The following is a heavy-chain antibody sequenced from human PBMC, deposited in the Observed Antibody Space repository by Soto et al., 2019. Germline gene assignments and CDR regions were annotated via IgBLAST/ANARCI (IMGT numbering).Heavy chain of an antibody. CDR2: IYPGDSET. D-gene: IGHD4-4*01. CDR3: AVQYINYFFPGYFDL. CDR1: GYSFTNYW. J-gene: IGHJ2*01. V-gene: IGHV5-51*01. Sequence: PGESLKISCKGSGYSFTNYWIGWVRQMPGKGLEWMAIIYPGDSETRYSPSFQGQVTISADKSISTAYLQWSSLKASDTAMYYCAVQYINYFFPGYFDLWGRGTLVTVSS.